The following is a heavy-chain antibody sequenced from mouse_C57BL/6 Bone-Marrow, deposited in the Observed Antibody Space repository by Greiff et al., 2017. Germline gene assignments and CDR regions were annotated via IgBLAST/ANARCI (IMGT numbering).Heavy chain of an antibody. CDR1: GFTFSDYG. D-gene: IGHD2-5*01. V-gene: IGHV5-17*01. J-gene: IGHJ1*03. CDR3: ARQRSNYAYWYFDV. CDR2: ISSGSSTI. Sequence: EVQGVESGGGLVKPGGSLKLSCAASGFTFSDYGMHWVRQAPEKGLEWVAYISSGSSTIYYADTVKGRFTISRDNAKNTLFLQMTSLRSEDTAMYYCARQRSNYAYWYFDVWGTGTTVTVSS.